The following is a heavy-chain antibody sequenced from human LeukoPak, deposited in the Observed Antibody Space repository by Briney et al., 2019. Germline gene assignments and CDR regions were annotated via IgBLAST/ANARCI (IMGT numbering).Heavy chain of an antibody. CDR1: GFLFRNRA. CDR3: VRHSGSPIKYGMDV. J-gene: IGHJ6*02. D-gene: IGHD3-10*01. Sequence: GFLRLSCAVSGFLFRNRAMSWVRQAPGKGLEWVSGISGSGDATYYADSVKGRFTISRDNSKSTLDLQVSSLRVEDTAVYYCVRHSGSPIKYGMDVWGQGTTVTVSS. CDR2: ISGSGDAT. V-gene: IGHV3-23*01.